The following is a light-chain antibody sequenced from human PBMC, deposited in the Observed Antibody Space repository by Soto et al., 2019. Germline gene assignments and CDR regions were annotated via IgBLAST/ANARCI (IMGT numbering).Light chain of an antibody. V-gene: IGKV1-13*02. CDR1: QGISSA. Sequence: AIQLTQSPSSLSASVGDRVTITCRASQGISSALAWYQQKPGKAPKLLIYDASSLESGVPSRFSGSGSGTDFTLTISSLQPEDVATYYCQQFNSYPLFGPGTKVDIK. CDR2: DAS. J-gene: IGKJ3*01. CDR3: QQFNSYPL.